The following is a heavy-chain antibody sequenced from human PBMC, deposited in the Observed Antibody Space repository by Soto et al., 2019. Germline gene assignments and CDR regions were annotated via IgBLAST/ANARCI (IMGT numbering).Heavy chain of an antibody. V-gene: IGHV5-51*01. Sequence: GESLKISCKGSGYSFTSYWIGWVRQMPGKGLEWMGIIYPGDSDTRYSPSFQGQVTISADKSISTAYLQWSSLRSEDTAVYYCARCLRLRSDILTGPPHGAFDIWGQGTMVTVSS. CDR1: GYSFTSYW. D-gene: IGHD3-9*01. J-gene: IGHJ3*02. CDR3: ARCLRLRSDILTGPPHGAFDI. CDR2: IYPGDSDT.